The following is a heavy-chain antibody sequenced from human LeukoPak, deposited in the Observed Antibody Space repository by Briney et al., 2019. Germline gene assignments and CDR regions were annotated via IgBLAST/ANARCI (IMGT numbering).Heavy chain of an antibody. V-gene: IGHV5-51*01. CDR1: GYIFSTYW. D-gene: IGHD6-13*01. CDR2: IYPGDSDT. J-gene: IGHJ4*02. Sequence: GESPKISCKGSGYIFSTYWIGWVRQVPGKGLEWMGLIYPGDSDTRYSPSFQGQVTFSVDASISTAYLQLSGLRASDTAIYYCVRFGLTSSLDYWGQGTLVTVSS. CDR3: VRFGLTSSLDY.